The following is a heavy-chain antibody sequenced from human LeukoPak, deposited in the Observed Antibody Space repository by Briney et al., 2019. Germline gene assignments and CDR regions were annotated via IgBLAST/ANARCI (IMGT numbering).Heavy chain of an antibody. CDR3: ARAYSPQLVEGNWFDP. V-gene: IGHV7-4-1*02. CDR2: INTNTGNP. Sequence: ASVKVSCKASGYTFTSYAMNWVRQAPGQGLEWMGWINTNTGNPTYAQGFTGRFVFSLDTSVSTAYLQISSLKAEDTAVYYCARAYSPQLVEGNWFDPWGQGTLVTVSS. D-gene: IGHD6-13*01. J-gene: IGHJ5*02. CDR1: GYTFTSYA.